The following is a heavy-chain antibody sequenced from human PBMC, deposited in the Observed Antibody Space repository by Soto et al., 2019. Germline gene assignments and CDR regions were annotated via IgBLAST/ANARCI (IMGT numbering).Heavy chain of an antibody. J-gene: IGHJ4*02. V-gene: IGHV1-3*01. CDR1: GYTFTSYA. Sequence: ASVKVSCKASGYTFTSYAMHWVRQAPGQRLEWMGWINAGNGNTKYSQRFQDRVTITRDTSASTAYMELSSLRSEDTAVYYCAGGPGGYDFYFDYWGQGTLVTVSS. D-gene: IGHD5-12*01. CDR3: AGGPGGYDFYFDY. CDR2: INAGNGNT.